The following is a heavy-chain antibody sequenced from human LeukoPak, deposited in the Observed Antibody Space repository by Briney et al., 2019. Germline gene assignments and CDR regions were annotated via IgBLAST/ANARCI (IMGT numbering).Heavy chain of an antibody. Sequence: SETLSLTCTVSGGSISSSSYYWGRIRQPPRKGLEWIGSIYYSGSTYYNPSLKSRVTISVDTSKNQFSLKLSSVTAADTAVYYCARLPQPSDILTAYANSFDYWGQGSLVTVSS. D-gene: IGHD3-9*01. CDR3: ARLPQPSDILTAYANSFDY. CDR1: GGSISSSSYY. CDR2: IYYSGST. J-gene: IGHJ4*02. V-gene: IGHV4-39*07.